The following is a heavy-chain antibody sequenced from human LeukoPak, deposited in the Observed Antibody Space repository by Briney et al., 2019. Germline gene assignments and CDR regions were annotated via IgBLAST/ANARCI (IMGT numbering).Heavy chain of an antibody. D-gene: IGHD1-26*01. J-gene: IGHJ4*02. Sequence: PSENLSLTCTVSGGSLISHYWSWIRQTPGKGLEWIGYIYDFGSTDYNPSLKSRITMSVDTSKNQFSLELNSVTAADTAIYYCAGAVGALLTWAFWGQGTLVTVSS. CDR2: IYDFGST. V-gene: IGHV4-59*11. CDR3: AGAVGALLTWAF. CDR1: GGSLISHY.